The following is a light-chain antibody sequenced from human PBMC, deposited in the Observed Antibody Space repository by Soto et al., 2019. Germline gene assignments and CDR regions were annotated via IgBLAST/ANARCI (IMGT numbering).Light chain of an antibody. CDR1: QSVSSSY. CDR3: QHFGGTTFT. J-gene: IGKJ5*01. V-gene: IGKV3-20*01. Sequence: DIVLTQSPGTLSLSPGEGATLSCRASQSVSSSYIAWYQQRPGQTPSLIIYGASTRATGIPDRFSGSGSGTHFTLTISRLEPGDVSVYYCQHFGGTTFTLGQGTRLEIK. CDR2: GAS.